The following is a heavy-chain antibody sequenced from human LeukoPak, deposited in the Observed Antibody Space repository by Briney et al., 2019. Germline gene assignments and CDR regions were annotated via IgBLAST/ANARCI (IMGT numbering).Heavy chain of an antibody. V-gene: IGHV3-74*01. CDR3: SRVGSSGWPNYFDS. D-gene: IGHD6-19*01. J-gene: IGHJ4*02. Sequence: GGSLRLSCAAPGFTSSSHWMDWVRQAPGKGLVWVSRIKSDGSFTSYADSVKGRFTISRDNAKNTLYLQMNSLTAGDTAVYFCSRVGSSGWPNYFDSWGQGTLVTVSS. CDR2: IKSDGSFT. CDR1: GFTSSSHW.